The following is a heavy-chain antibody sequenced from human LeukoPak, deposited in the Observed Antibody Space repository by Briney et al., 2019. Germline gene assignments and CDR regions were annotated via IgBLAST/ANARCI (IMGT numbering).Heavy chain of an antibody. CDR1: GYTFTSYG. CDR3: TRDRQYFGELIWPFDY. V-gene: IGHV1-18*01. J-gene: IGHJ4*02. D-gene: IGHD3-10*01. CDR2: ISAYNGQT. Sequence: ASVKVSCKASGYTFTSYGISWVRQAPGQGLEWMGWISAYNGQTKYAQKLQARVTMTTDTSTSTAYMELRSLRSDVTAVYYCTRDRQYFGELIWPFDYWGQGTLVTVSS.